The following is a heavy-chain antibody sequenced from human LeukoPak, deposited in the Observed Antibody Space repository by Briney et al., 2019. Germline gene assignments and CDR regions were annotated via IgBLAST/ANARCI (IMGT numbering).Heavy chain of an antibody. Sequence: GGSLRLSCAASGFTFRDHYMSWIRQAPGKGLEWVSYISSRGNLIFYADSVRGRFTVSRDNAKNSLYLQMNGLRAEDTAVYYCARYSYGSTSWHFDPWGRGTLVTVSS. J-gene: IGHJ2*01. CDR2: ISSRGNLI. CDR3: ARYSYGSTSWHFDP. CDR1: GFTFRDHY. V-gene: IGHV3-11*01. D-gene: IGHD5-18*01.